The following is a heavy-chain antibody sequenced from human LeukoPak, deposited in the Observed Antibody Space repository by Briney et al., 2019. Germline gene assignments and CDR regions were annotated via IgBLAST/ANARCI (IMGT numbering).Heavy chain of an antibody. CDR2: ISRSGGST. CDR3: AKGRVGAKATFDY. CDR1: GFTFSSYA. V-gene: IGHV3-23*01. Sequence: GGSLRLSCAASGFTFSSYAMSWVRQAPGKGLEWVSAISRSGGSTYYADSVKGRFTISRDNSKNTLYLQMNSLRAEDTAVYYCAKGRVGAKATFDYWGQGTLVTVSS. J-gene: IGHJ4*02. D-gene: IGHD1-26*01.